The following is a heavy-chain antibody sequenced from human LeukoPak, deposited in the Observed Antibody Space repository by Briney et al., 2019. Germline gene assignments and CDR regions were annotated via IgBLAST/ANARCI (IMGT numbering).Heavy chain of an antibody. CDR3: AKVINYWYFDV. CDR1: GFTISNYE. V-gene: IGHV3-23*01. J-gene: IGHJ2*01. CDR2: ISGSGGGT. Sequence: GALRLSCAASGFTISNYEMDWVRQAPGKGLEWVSAISGSGGGTYYADSVKGRFTISRDNSKNTLYLQLNSLRAEDTAVYYCAKVINYWYFDVWGRGALVTVSS. D-gene: IGHD3-16*01.